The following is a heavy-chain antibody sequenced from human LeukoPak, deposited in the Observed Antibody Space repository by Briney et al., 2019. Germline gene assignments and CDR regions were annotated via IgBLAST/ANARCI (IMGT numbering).Heavy chain of an antibody. CDR3: ARDRLGEQLVRIYYYMDV. V-gene: IGHV4-59*01. CDR2: SGST. D-gene: IGHD6-6*01. J-gene: IGHJ6*03. Sequence: SGSTNYNPSLKSRVTTSVDTSKNQFSLQLSSVTAADTAVYYCARDRLGEQLVRIYYYMDVWGKGNTVTVSS.